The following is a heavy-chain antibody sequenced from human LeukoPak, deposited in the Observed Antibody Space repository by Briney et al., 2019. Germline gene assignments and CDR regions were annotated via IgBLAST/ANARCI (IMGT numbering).Heavy chain of an antibody. CDR2: ISDSGGRT. CDR3: ANGWDPVNGSLPLN. J-gene: IGHJ1*01. V-gene: IGHV3-23*01. Sequence: GGSLRLSCAGTGFAFSSYAINWVRQAPGKGLEWGSGISDSGGRTYYADSVKGRFTIPRDNSKNTLYLQMNSLRAEDTAVYYCANGWDPVNGSLPLNWGQGTLVTVSS. D-gene: IGHD1-26*01. CDR1: GFAFSSYA.